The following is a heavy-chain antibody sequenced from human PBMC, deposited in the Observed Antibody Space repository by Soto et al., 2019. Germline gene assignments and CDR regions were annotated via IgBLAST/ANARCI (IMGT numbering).Heavy chain of an antibody. CDR2: IYSGGST. V-gene: IGHV3-53*01. Sequence: GGSLRLSCAASGFTVSSNYMSWVRQAPGKGLEWVSVIYSGGSTYYADSVKGRFTISRDNSKNTLYLQMNSLRAEDTAVYYCAGRTGRGYSYGSDYWGQGTLVTVSS. CDR1: GFTVSSNY. CDR3: AGRTGRGYSYGSDY. D-gene: IGHD5-18*01. J-gene: IGHJ4*02.